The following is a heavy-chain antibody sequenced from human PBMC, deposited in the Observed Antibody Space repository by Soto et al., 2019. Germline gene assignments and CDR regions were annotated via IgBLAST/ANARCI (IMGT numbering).Heavy chain of an antibody. CDR1: RFTFSSSV. J-gene: IGHJ4*02. V-gene: IGHV3-23*01. Sequence: GGSLRLSCAASRFTFSSSVMSWVRQAPGRGLEWVSSIDNKGGTTFYADSVQGRFTISRDNSRNTIFLQLNSLRAEDTAVYYCAKWRGYSPRRYFDSWGQGTLVTVSS. CDR2: IDNKGGTT. D-gene: IGHD3-16*01. CDR3: AKWRGYSPRRYFDS.